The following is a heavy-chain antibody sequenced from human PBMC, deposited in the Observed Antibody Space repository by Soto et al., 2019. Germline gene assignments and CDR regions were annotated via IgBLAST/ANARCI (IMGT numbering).Heavy chain of an antibody. CDR3: APELLFSGSSYVGLFN. D-gene: IGHD3-22*01. CDR1: GFTFSSFA. V-gene: IGHV3-33*03. Sequence: QVQLVESGGGVVQPGKSLRLSCAASGFTFSSFAMHWVRQAPGKGLEWVAIIWYDGGKKSYADAVEGRFTVSRDNSRNTLYLQMDSLTAEDTCVYYWAPELLFSGSSYVGLFNWGPGTLVTVSS. J-gene: IGHJ4*02. CDR2: IWYDGGKK.